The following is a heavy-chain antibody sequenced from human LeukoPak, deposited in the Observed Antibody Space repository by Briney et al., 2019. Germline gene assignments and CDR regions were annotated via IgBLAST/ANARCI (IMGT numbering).Heavy chain of an antibody. CDR2: IYSGTT. D-gene: IGHD3-10*01. V-gene: IGHV3-53*01. CDR3: AKDLVRGVSNWFDP. J-gene: IGHJ5*02. CDR1: GFSVSSNS. Sequence: GGSLRLSCTVSGFSVSSNSMSWVRQAPGKGLEWVSFIYSGTTHYSDSVKGRFTISRDNSKNTLYLQMNSLRAEDTAVYYCAKDLVRGVSNWFDPWGQGTLVTVSS.